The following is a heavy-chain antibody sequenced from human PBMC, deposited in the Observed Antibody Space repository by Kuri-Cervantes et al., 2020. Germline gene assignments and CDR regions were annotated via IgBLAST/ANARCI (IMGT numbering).Heavy chain of an antibody. J-gene: IGHJ3*02. D-gene: IGHD3-10*01. CDR1: XXXXSSYA. V-gene: IGHV3-7*01. CDR3: ARHFNXGSGNYYNVXFDAFDI. Sequence: GESLKIXXVAXXXXXSSYAIPXVXQXPGKGLEWVXXIKQXXSEXXYVDSVKGRFTXSRDXAXNSLYXXXNXLRAEDXXVYYCARHFNXGSGNYYNVXFDAFDIWGQGTMVTVSS. CDR2: IKQXXSEX.